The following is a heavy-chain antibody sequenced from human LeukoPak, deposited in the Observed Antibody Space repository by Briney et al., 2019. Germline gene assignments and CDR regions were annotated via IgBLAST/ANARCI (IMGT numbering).Heavy chain of an antibody. Sequence: KPSETLSLTCTVSGGSISSYYWSWIRQPPGKGLEWIGYIYYSGSTNYNPSLKSRVTISVDTSKNQFSLKLSSVTAADTAVYYCARGGLPGDYGDYGFDPWGQGTLVTVSS. CDR3: ARGGLPGDYGDYGFDP. CDR1: GGSISSYY. V-gene: IGHV4-59*01. CDR2: IYYSGST. D-gene: IGHD4-17*01. J-gene: IGHJ5*02.